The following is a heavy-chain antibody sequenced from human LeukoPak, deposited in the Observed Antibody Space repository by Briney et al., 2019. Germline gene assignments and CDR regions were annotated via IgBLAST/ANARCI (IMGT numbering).Heavy chain of an antibody. Sequence: SETLSLTCTVSGGSISSYYWSWIRQPPGKGLEWIGYIYYSGSTNYNPSLKSRVTISVDTSKNQFSLKLSSVTAADTAVYYCASLTNHDYGLDYWGQGTLVTVSS. CDR2: IYYSGST. CDR1: GGSISSYY. J-gene: IGHJ4*02. V-gene: IGHV4-59*01. CDR3: ASLTNHDYGLDY. D-gene: IGHD4-17*01.